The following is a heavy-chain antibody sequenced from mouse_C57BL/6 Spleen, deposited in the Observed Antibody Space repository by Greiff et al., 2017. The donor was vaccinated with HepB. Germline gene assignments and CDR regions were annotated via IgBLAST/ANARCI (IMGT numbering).Heavy chain of an antibody. V-gene: IGHV10-3*01. CDR2: IRSKSSNYAT. Sequence: EVQLMESGGGLVQPKGSLKLSCAASGFTFNTYAMHWVRQAPGKGLEWVARIRSKSSNYATYYADSVKDRFTISRDDSQSMLYLQMNNLKTEDTAMYYCVRDGETLYYGNSWFAYWGQGTLVTVSA. CDR1: GFTFNTYA. J-gene: IGHJ3*01. CDR3: VRDGETLYYGNSWFAY. D-gene: IGHD2-1*01.